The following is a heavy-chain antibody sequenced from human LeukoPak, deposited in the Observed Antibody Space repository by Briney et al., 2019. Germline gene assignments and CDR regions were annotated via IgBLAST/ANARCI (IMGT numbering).Heavy chain of an antibody. D-gene: IGHD1-1*01. CDR1: GNSFTSHW. V-gene: IGHV5-51*01. CDR3: TRHVAATGPDY. Sequence: GESLKIPCKGSGNSFTSHWIGWVRQMPGKGLEWMGIIYPGDSDTRYSPYFQGQVTISADKSNSTAYLQWSSLKASDTAMYYCTRHVAATGPDYWGQGTLVTVSS. CDR2: IYPGDSDT. J-gene: IGHJ4*02.